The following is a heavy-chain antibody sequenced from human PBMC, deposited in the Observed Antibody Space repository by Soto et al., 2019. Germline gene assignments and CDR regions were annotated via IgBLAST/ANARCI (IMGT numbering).Heavy chain of an antibody. CDR2: IYYSGST. V-gene: IGHV4-31*03. CDR1: GGSISSGGYY. CDR3: ARGYSYGNWFDP. D-gene: IGHD5-18*01. Sequence: QVQLQESGPGLVKPLQTLSLTCTVSGGSISSGGYYWSWIRQHPGKGLEWIGYIYYSGSTYYNPSLKSRXXIXVXXSKKQFSLKLSSVTAADTAVYYGARGYSYGNWFDPWGQGTLVTVSS. J-gene: IGHJ5*02.